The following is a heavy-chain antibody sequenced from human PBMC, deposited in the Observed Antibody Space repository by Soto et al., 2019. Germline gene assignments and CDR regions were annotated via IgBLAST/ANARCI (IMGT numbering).Heavy chain of an antibody. Sequence: QVQLQESGPGLVKPSQTLSLTCTVSGGSISSGDYYWSWIRQPPGKGLEWIGYIYYSGSTYYNPSLKTRVTISVDTSKNQFTQKLSSVTAADTDVYYYARMAEDAPLGAVGFFDYWGQGTLVTVSS. D-gene: IGHD6-19*01. CDR3: ARMAEDAPLGAVGFFDY. J-gene: IGHJ4*02. CDR1: GGSISSGDYY. V-gene: IGHV4-30-4*01. CDR2: IYYSGST.